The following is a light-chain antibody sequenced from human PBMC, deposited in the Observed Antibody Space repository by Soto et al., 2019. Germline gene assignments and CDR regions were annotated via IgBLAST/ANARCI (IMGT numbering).Light chain of an antibody. CDR3: QQSYSTPPT. J-gene: IGKJ5*01. CDR1: QSISSF. Sequence: DIQMTQSPSSLSASVGDRVTITCRASQSISSFLNWHQQKPGKAPKLLIYAASSLQSGVPSRFSGGGSGTDFTLTISSLQPEDFATYYCQQSYSTPPTFGQGTRLEIK. CDR2: AAS. V-gene: IGKV1-39*01.